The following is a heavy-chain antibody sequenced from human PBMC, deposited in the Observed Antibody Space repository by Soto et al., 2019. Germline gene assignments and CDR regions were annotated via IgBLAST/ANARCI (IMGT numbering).Heavy chain of an antibody. CDR2: INHSGST. Sequence: SESLSLTCAVDGGDCSGYYWSWIRQPPGKGLEWIGEINHSGSTNYNPSLKSRVTISVDTSKNQFSLKLSSVTAADTAVYYCARGYDFWSGYRITYYGMDVCGQVTTVT. CDR1: GGDCSGYY. V-gene: IGHV4-34*01. CDR3: ARGYDFWSGYRITYYGMDV. J-gene: IGHJ6*02. D-gene: IGHD3-3*01.